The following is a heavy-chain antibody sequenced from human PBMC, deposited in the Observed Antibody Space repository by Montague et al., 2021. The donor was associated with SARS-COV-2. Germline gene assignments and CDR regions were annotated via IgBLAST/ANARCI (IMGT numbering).Heavy chain of an antibody. CDR2: IDWDDDK. CDR3: ARTLHDILTGYYSFDY. Sequence: PALVKPTQTLTLTCTFSGFSLSTSGMCVSWIRQPPGKALEWLALIDWDDDKYCSTSLKTRLTISKDTSKNQVVLTMTNMDPVDTATYYCARTLHDILTGYYSFDYWGQETLVTVSS. D-gene: IGHD3-9*01. J-gene: IGHJ4*02. V-gene: IGHV2-70*01. CDR1: GFSLSTSGMC.